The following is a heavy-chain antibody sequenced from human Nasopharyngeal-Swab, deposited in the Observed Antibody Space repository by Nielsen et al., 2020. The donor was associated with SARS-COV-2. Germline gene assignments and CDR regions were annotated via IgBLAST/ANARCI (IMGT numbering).Heavy chain of an antibody. CDR3: ARDGIAAPGTGY. J-gene: IGHJ4*02. V-gene: IGHV4-61*01. CDR1: GGSVSSGSYY. CDR2: IYYSGST. D-gene: IGHD6-13*01. Sequence: SETLSLTCIVSGGSVSSGSYYWSWIRQPPGKGLEWIGYIYYSGSTNYNPSVKSRVTISVDTSKNQFSLKLSSVTAADTAVYYCARDGIAAPGTGYWGQGTLVTVSS.